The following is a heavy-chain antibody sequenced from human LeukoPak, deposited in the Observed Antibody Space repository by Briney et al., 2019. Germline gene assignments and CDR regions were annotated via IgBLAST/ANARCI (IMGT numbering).Heavy chain of an antibody. D-gene: IGHD6-19*01. CDR1: GFTFDDYA. CDR3: AKARWLGKEGYFYY. CDR2: ISWDGGST. V-gene: IGHV3-43D*03. Sequence: GGSLRLSCAASGFTFDDYAMHWVRQAPGKGLEWVSLISWDGGSTYYADSVKGRFTISRDNSKNSLYLQMNSLRAEDTALYYCAKARWLGKEGYFYYWGQGTLVTVSS. J-gene: IGHJ4*03.